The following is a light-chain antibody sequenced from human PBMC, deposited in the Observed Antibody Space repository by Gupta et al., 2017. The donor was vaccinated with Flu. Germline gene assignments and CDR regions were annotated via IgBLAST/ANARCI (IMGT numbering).Light chain of an antibody. CDR3: QHAHYCPCI. V-gene: IGKV3-15*01. Sequence: EVVLTQTPSTLSVSLGERVTLSCRASQSVSTNFTWFQHKPGQAPRLLFYGASTRTTGVPARFSGSGSGTHFTLTISSLQSDDFAVYYCQHAHYCPCIFGQGTKVDIK. CDR1: QSVSTN. CDR2: GAS. J-gene: IGKJ3*01.